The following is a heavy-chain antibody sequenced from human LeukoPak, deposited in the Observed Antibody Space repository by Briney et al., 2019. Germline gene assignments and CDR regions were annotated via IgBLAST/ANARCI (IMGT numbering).Heavy chain of an antibody. CDR3: ARVGPFGTWGF. CDR2: TYHSGST. J-gene: IGHJ4*02. D-gene: IGHD3-10*01. V-gene: IGHV4-4*02. CDR1: GGSISSSNW. Sequence: SGTLCLTCAVSGGSISSSNWWCWVRQPPGEGLEWIGETYHSGSTNYNPSLKSRVTISVDKSKNQFSLKLSSVTAADTAVYYCARVGPFGTWGFWGQGTLVTVTS.